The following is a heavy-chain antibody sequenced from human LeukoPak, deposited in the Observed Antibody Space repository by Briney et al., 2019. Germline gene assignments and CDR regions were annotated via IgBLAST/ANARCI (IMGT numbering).Heavy chain of an antibody. J-gene: IGHJ4*02. D-gene: IGHD3-10*01. CDR1: GFIFSSYA. CDR3: AKDQGSGSGYYSWGYFDY. CDR2: ISGSGVNT. Sequence: PGGSLRLSCAASGFIFSSYALSWVRQAPGKGLEWVSGISGSGVNTVYADSVKGRFTVSRDNSQNVVYLQMNSLRAEDTAIYYCAKDQGSGSGYYSWGYFDYWGQGTLVTVSS. V-gene: IGHV3-23*01.